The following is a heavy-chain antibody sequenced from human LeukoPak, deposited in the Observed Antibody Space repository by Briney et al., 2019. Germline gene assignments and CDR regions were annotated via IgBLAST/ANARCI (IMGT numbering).Heavy chain of an antibody. Sequence: GGSLRLSCAASGFTFSSYGMHWVRQAPGKGLEWVAVIWYDGSTKYYADSVKGRFTISRDNSKNTLYLQMNSLRAEDTAVYYCASGPDSSGWYDFDYWGQGTLVTVSS. J-gene: IGHJ4*02. CDR3: ASGPDSSGWYDFDY. D-gene: IGHD6-19*01. CDR2: IWYDGSTK. CDR1: GFTFSSYG. V-gene: IGHV3-33*01.